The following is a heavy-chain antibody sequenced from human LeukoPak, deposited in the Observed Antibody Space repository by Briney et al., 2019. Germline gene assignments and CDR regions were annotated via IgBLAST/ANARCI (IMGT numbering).Heavy chain of an antibody. J-gene: IGHJ4*02. CDR3: ARDLRSDGDYTDY. V-gene: IGHV1-2*02. CDR2: INANSGGT. Sequence: ASVKVCCKASGYIFNDYYMYWVRQAPGQGVEWMGWINANSGGTNYAQKFQGRVTMTRDTSTSTGYMELSRLRSDDTAVYYCARDLRSDGDYTDYWGQGTLVTASS. CDR1: GYIFNDYY. D-gene: IGHD3-3*01.